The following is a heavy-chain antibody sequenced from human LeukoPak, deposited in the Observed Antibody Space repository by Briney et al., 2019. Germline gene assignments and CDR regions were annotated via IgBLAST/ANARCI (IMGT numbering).Heavy chain of an antibody. J-gene: IGHJ6*02. CDR1: GYTFTSYA. V-gene: IGHV7-4-1*02. D-gene: IGHD2-15*01. CDR2: INTNTGNP. Sequence: ASVKVSCKASGYTFTSYAMNWVRQAPGQGLEWMGWINTNTGNPTYAQGFTGRFVFSLDTSVSTAYLQISSLKAEDTAVYYCARIGGSYLNYYYGMDVWGQGTTVTVSS. CDR3: ARIGGSYLNYYYGMDV.